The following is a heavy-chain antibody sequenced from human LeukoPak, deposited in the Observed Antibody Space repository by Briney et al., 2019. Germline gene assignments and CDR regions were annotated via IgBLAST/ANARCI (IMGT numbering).Heavy chain of an antibody. CDR2: IIPILGIA. J-gene: IGHJ4*02. CDR1: GGTFSSYA. D-gene: IGHD6-19*01. CDR3: ARTTPAVAGPFDY. V-gene: IGHV1-69*04. Sequence: GASVKVSCKASGGTFSSYAISWVRQAPGQGPEWMGRIIPILGIANYAQKFQGRVTITADKSTSTAYMELSSLRSEDTAVYYCARTTPAVAGPFDYWGQGTLVTVSS.